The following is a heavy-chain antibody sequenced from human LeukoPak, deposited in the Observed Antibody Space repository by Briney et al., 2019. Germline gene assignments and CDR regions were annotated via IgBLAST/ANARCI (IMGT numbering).Heavy chain of an antibody. D-gene: IGHD6-19*01. Sequence: GGSLRLSCAASGFTFSSYGMSWVRQAPGKGLEWVSGISGGGVSTYYADSVKGRFTISRDNSKNTLYLQMNSLRAEDTAVYYCASRVGWLGSPPDNWGQGTLVTVSS. V-gene: IGHV3-23*01. CDR1: GFTFSSYG. J-gene: IGHJ4*02. CDR3: ASRVGWLGSPPDN. CDR2: ISGGGVST.